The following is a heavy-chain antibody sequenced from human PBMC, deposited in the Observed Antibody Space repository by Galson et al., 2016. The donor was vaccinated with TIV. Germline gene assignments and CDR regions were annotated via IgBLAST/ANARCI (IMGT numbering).Heavy chain of an antibody. CDR3: ARDAGTYYHAFDL. D-gene: IGHD3-22*01. Sequence: TLSLTCAVFGGSISNGDYYWSWIRQPPGKGLEWIGYIYYSGSTKINPSLKSQLTMSVDRSRNQFSLSLYSVTAADTAVYFCARDAGTYYHAFDLWGRGTLVTVSS. J-gene: IGHJ2*01. CDR2: IYYSGST. CDR1: GGSISNGDYY. V-gene: IGHV4-30-4*01.